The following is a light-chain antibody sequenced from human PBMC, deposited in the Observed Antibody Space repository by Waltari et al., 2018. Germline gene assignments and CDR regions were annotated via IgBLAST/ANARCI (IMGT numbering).Light chain of an antibody. J-gene: IGLJ3*02. CDR3: CSCRRSSTWA. CDR2: DVT. CDR1: SSDVGGYNY. Sequence: QSALTQPASVSGSPGQSITIPCTGTSSDVGGYNYVSWYQQHPGKAPNLMIYDVTNRPSGVSNRFSGSKSGNTASLTISGLQAEDEADYYCCSCRRSSTWAFGGGTKLTVL. V-gene: IGLV2-14*01.